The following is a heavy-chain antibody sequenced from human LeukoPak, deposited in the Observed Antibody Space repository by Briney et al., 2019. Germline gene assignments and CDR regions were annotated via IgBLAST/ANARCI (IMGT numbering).Heavy chain of an antibody. D-gene: IGHD3-3*01. V-gene: IGHV4-59*01. Sequence: SETLSLTCTVSGGSISSYYWSWIRQPPGKGLEWIGYIYYSGSTNYNPSLKGRVTISVDTSKNQFSLKLSSVTAADTAVYYCASGDTIFGVSYWGQGTLVTVSS. CDR3: ASGDTIFGVSY. J-gene: IGHJ4*02. CDR1: GGSISSYY. CDR2: IYYSGST.